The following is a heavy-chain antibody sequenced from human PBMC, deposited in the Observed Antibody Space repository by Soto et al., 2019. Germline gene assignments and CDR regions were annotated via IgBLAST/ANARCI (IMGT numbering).Heavy chain of an antibody. Sequence: SVKVSCKASGLTFIDSAVQWVRQTRGHRLEWIGWIVVGSGNTNYAQEFQGRVSITRDMSTNTVYMELSSLRSEDSAVFYCAADVLTYFYDSSGYYFDGFDTRAQRTMVTGSS. J-gene: IGHJ3*02. D-gene: IGHD3-22*01. CDR2: IVVGSGNT. CDR1: GLTFIDSA. V-gene: IGHV1-58*01. CDR3: AADVLTYFYDSSGYYFDGFDT.